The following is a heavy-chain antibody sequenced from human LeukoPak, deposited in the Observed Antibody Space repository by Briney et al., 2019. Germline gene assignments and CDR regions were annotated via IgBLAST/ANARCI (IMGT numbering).Heavy chain of an antibody. J-gene: IGHJ4*02. Sequence: SETLSLTCTVSGGSISSYYWSWIRQPPGKGLEWIGYIYYSGSINYNPSLKSRVTISVDTSKNQFSLKLGSVTAADTAVYYCARPVLRYFDWFDYWGQGTLVTVSS. CDR2: IYYSGSI. CDR3: ARPVLRYFDWFDY. D-gene: IGHD3-9*01. CDR1: GGSISSYY. V-gene: IGHV4-59*08.